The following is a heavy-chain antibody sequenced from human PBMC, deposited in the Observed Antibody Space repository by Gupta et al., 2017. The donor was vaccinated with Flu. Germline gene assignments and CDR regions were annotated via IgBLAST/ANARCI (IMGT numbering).Heavy chain of an antibody. CDR3: ARGVPSTIVAAAFHLDY. J-gene: IGHJ4*02. V-gene: IGHV1-69*06. CDR2: IIPNFDTS. Sequence: AIPWVRQAPGQGLEWMGVIIPNFDTSSSAQKFQGRVTITADKSTSTAYMELSSLRSEDTAVYYCARGVPSTIVAAAFHLDYWGQGTLGTVSS. D-gene: IGHD2-21*01. CDR1: A.